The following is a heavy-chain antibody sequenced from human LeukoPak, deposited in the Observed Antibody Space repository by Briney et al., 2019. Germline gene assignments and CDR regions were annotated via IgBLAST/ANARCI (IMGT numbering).Heavy chain of an antibody. Sequence: PSETLSLTCTVSGGSISSYYWSWIRQPAGKGLEWIGRIYTSGSTNYNPSLKSRVTMSVDTSKNQFSLKLSSVTAADTAVYYCARGGMGIVPAATAPYFQHWGQGTLVTVSS. CDR1: GGSISSYY. D-gene: IGHD2-2*01. CDR2: IYTSGST. V-gene: IGHV4-4*07. J-gene: IGHJ1*01. CDR3: ARGGMGIVPAATAPYFQH.